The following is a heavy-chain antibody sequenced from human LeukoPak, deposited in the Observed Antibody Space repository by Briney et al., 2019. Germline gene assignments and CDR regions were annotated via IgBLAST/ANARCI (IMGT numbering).Heavy chain of an antibody. J-gene: IGHJ4*02. D-gene: IGHD3-22*01. CDR1: GFTFDDYA. Sequence: GGSLRLSCAASGFTFDDYAMHWVRQAPGKGLEWASGISWNSGSIGYADSVKGRFTISRGNAKNSLYLQINSLRAEDTALYYCAKDKDYYDSSGFIDYWGQGTLVTVSS. CDR2: ISWNSGSI. V-gene: IGHV3-9*01. CDR3: AKDKDYYDSSGFIDY.